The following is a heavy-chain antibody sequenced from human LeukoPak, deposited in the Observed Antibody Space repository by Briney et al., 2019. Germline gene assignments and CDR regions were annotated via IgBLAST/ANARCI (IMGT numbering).Heavy chain of an antibody. J-gene: IGHJ4*02. CDR2: IYTSGST. CDR3: ARMYQLPGYFDY. D-gene: IGHD2-2*01. V-gene: IGHV4-4*07. CDR1: GGSISSYY. Sequence: SETLSLTCTVSGGSISSYYWSWIGHPPGRGWKGIGRIYTSGSTNYNPSLKSRVTMSVDTSKNQFSLKLSSVTAADTAVYYCARMYQLPGYFDYWGQGTLVTVSS.